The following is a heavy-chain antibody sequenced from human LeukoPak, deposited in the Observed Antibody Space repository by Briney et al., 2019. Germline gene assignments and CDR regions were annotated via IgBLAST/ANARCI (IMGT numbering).Heavy chain of an antibody. CDR3: ARDISARYDY. CDR1: NYSISSGYY. J-gene: IGHJ4*02. V-gene: IGHV4-38-2*02. CDR2: MHHSGST. D-gene: IGHD1-14*01. Sequence: SETLSLTCTVSNYSISSGYYWGWFRQPPGKGLEWVGSMHHSGSTYQTPSLKSRVTMSVDTSKNQFSLRLSSVTAADTAVYYCARDISARYDYWGQGALVTVSS.